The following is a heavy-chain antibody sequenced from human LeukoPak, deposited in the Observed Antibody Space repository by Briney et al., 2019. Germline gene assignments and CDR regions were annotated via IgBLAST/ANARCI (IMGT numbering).Heavy chain of an antibody. CDR1: GYSFTTYW. CDR3: ARLGTTGTLYNWFDP. J-gene: IGHJ5*02. CDR2: IYHGDSDT. V-gene: IGHV5-51*01. D-gene: IGHD1-1*01. Sequence: GESLKISCKGSGYSFTTYWIGWVRQMPGKGLEWMGIIYHGDSDTRYSPSFQGQVTISADKSISTAYLQWSSLKASDTAIYYCARLGTTGTLYNWFDPWGQGTLVTVSS.